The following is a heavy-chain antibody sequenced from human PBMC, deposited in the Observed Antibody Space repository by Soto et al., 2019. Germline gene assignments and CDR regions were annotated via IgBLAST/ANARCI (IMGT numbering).Heavy chain of an antibody. CDR2: INHRGST. Sequence: PSETLSLTCTVSGGSISSGGYYWSWIRQHPGKALEWIGYINHRGSTNYNPSLKSRVTISVDTSKNQFSLKLNSVTAADTATYYCARGGISHWAYFYYMDVWDRGTTVTVSS. D-gene: IGHD2-21*01. CDR1: GGSISSGGYY. V-gene: IGHV4-31*03. J-gene: IGHJ6*03. CDR3: ARGGISHWAYFYYMDV.